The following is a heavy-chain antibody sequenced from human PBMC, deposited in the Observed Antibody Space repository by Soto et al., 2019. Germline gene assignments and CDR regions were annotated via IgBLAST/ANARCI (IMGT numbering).Heavy chain of an antibody. J-gene: IGHJ6*03. CDR1: GYTFTSYY. D-gene: IGHD5-18*01. V-gene: IGHV1-46*03. CDR2: INPSGGST. Sequence: QVQLVQSGAEVKKPGASVKVSCKASGYTFTSYYMHWVRQAPGQGLEWMGIINPSGGSTSYAQKFQGRVTMTRDTSTSTVYMELSRLRSEDTAVYYCARDERDTAMVTTYYYYYYMDVWGKGTTVTVSS. CDR3: ARDERDTAMVTTYYYYYYMDV.